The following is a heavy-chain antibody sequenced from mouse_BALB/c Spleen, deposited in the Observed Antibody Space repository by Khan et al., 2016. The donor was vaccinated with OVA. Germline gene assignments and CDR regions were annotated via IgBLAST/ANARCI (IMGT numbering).Heavy chain of an antibody. CDR1: GYTFTSYW. D-gene: IGHD2-1*01. J-gene: IGHJ1*01. V-gene: IGHV1-61*01. CDR2: IDPSDSET. CDR3: ARWDGNSLHWYFDV. Sequence: QVQLQQPGAELVRPGASVKLSCKASGYTFTSYWMNWVKQRPGQGLEWIGMIDPSDSETHYNQMFKDKATLTVEKSSRTAYMPLSSLTSEDSAVDYCARWDGNSLHWYFDVWGAGTTVTVSS.